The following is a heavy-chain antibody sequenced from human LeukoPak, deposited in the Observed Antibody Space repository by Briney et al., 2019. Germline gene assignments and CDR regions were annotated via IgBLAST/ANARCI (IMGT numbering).Heavy chain of an antibody. CDR1: GGSFSGYY. V-gene: IGHV4-34*01. CDR3: ATLTGGDDAFDI. D-gene: IGHD4-23*01. CDR2: IYYSGST. Sequence: SETLSLTCAVYGGSFSGYYWSWIRQPPGKGLERIGSIYYSGSTYYNPSLKSRVTISVDTSKNQFSLKLSSVTAADTAVYYCATLTGGDDAFDIWGQGTMVTVSS. J-gene: IGHJ3*02.